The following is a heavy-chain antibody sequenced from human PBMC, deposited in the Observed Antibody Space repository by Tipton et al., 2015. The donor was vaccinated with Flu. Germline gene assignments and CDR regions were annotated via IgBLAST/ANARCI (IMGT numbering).Heavy chain of an antibody. CDR2: IHYGGNT. J-gene: IGHJ4*01. CDR3: ASKVANWGVWESRDY. CDR1: GGSISSSSSY. D-gene: IGHD7-27*01. V-gene: IGHV4-39*07. Sequence: TLSLTCSVSGGSISSSSSYWGWIRQPPGKGLEWIGSIHYGGNTYYNPSLKSRVTISLDTSKNQFSLKLSSVTAADTAVYYCASKVANWGVWESRDYWGHGTLVTVSS.